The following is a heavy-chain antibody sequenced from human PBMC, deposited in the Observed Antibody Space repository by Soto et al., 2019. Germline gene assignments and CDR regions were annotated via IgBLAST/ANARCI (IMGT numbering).Heavy chain of an antibody. CDR3: ARHSSGFAAFDI. D-gene: IGHD3-22*01. CDR1: GYSFTSYW. CDR2: IYPDDSDT. V-gene: IGHV5-51*01. Sequence: GESLKISCKGSGYSFTSYWIAWVRRMLGKGLEWMGIIYPDDSDTRHSPSFQGQVTISADKSISTAFLQWSSLKASDTAMYYCARHSSGFAAFDIWGQETMVTVSS. J-gene: IGHJ3*02.